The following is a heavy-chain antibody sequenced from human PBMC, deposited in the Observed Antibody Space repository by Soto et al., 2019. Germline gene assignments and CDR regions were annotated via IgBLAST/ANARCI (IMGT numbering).Heavy chain of an antibody. CDR2: IYYSGST. J-gene: IGHJ3*02. Sequence: PSETLSLTCTVSGCSICSYYWSWIRQPPGKGLEWIGYIYYSGSTNYNPSLKSRVTISVDTSKNQFSLKLSSVTAADTAVYYCARDRAAYGNDAFDIWGQGTMVTVSS. CDR1: GCSICSYY. V-gene: IGHV4-59*01. D-gene: IGHD6-25*01. CDR3: ARDRAAYGNDAFDI.